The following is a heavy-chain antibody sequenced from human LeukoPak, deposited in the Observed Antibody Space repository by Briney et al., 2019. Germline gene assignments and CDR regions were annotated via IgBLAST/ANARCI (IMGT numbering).Heavy chain of an antibody. D-gene: IGHD3-22*01. V-gene: IGHV4-39*01. J-gene: IGHJ1*01. Sequence: TSETLSLTCTISGDSISSSSYYWGWIRQPPGKGLEWIGDIYYRGSTYYNPSLKSRVSISIDTSNNQFSLTLNSVTAADTALYFCARRRYYDSTGYLDWGRGTLVTVSS. CDR2: IYYRGST. CDR3: ARRRYYDSTGYLD. CDR1: GDSISSSSYY.